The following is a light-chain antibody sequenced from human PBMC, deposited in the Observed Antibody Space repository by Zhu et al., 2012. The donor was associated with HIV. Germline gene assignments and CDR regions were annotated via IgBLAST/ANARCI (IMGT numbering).Light chain of an antibody. V-gene: IGKV3D-15*01. Sequence: ETVMTQSPATLSVSLGERVTLSCRASQRISGHLAWYQQKAGQPPRLLIYAVSTRASGAPARFSGSGSGTEFTLTISSMESEDFAVYYCQQYNDWPPLTFGPGTKVDIK. CDR3: QQYNDWPPLT. J-gene: IGKJ3*01. CDR2: AVS. CDR1: QRISGH.